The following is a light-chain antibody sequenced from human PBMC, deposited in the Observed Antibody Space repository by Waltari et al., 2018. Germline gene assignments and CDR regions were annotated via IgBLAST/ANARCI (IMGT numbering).Light chain of an antibody. CDR2: AAS. Sequence: DIQMTQSPSSLSASVGDRVTITCRASQSISSYLNWYQQKPGKAPKLLIYAASSLQSRLPSRFSGSGSGTDFTLTISSLQPEDFATYYCQQSYSTPYTFGQGTKLEI. CDR3: QQSYSTPYT. J-gene: IGKJ2*01. CDR1: QSISSY. V-gene: IGKV1-39*01.